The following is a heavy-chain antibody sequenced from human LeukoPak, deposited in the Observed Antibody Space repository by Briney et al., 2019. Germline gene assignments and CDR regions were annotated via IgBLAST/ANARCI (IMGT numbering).Heavy chain of an antibody. V-gene: IGHV4-59*01. D-gene: IGHD7-27*01. CDR3: ARASPSWVFDY. CDR1: GGSFSSYY. Sequence: TSETLSLTCTVSGGSFSSYYWTWIRQPPGKGLEWIGYIYHTGSTDYNPSLKSRVTILLDTSKNQFSLKLSSVTAADTAVYYCARASPSWVFDYWGQGTLVTVSS. J-gene: IGHJ4*02. CDR2: IYHTGST.